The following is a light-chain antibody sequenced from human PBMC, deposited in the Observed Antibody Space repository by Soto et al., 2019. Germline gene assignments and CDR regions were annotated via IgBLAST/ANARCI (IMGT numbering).Light chain of an antibody. CDR2: GTF. Sequence: EIVLTQSPGTLSLSPGKRATLSCRASQSLSTTDVVGYQRRSGQPPRLLVHGTFSTASGIPARFSGSGAGTDLTLNISRLEPEASAVYYCPQYGSFAYTVGRGTRLEI. CDR1: QSLSTTD. CDR3: PQYGSFAYT. V-gene: IGKV3-20*01. J-gene: IGKJ5*01.